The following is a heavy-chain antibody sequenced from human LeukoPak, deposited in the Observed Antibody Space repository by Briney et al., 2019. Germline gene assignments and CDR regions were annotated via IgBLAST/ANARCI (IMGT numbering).Heavy chain of an antibody. CDR3: ARNFHEGRRYDSRGYRNDEPFAP. CDR2: INPNSGST. CDR1: GYIFAAHY. D-gene: IGHD3-22*01. Sequence: GASVKVSCKASGYIFAAHYLHWVRQAPGQGLEWMGWINPNSGSTDYAQKFQGRVIMTRDLPISTPYMELSSLRSDDTAVYYCARNFHEGRRYDSRGYRNDEPFAPWGQGTLVTVSS. J-gene: IGHJ5*02. V-gene: IGHV1-2*02.